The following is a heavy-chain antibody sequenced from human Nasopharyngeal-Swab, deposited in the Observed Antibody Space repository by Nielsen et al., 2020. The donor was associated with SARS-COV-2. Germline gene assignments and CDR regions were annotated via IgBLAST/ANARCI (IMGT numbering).Heavy chain of an antibody. Sequence: GESLKISCAASGFTFSSYWMSWVRQAPGKGLEWVANIKQDGSEKYYVDSVKGRFTISRDNAKNSLYLQMNGLRAEDTAVYYCARVTADSSSWYEYYYYYYYYMDVWGKGTTVTVSS. CDR3: ARVTADSSSWYEYYYYYYYYMDV. J-gene: IGHJ6*03. D-gene: IGHD6-13*01. CDR1: GFTFSSYW. CDR2: IKQDGSEK. V-gene: IGHV3-7*03.